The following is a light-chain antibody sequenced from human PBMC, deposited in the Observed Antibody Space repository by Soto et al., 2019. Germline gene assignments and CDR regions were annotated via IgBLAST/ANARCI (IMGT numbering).Light chain of an antibody. J-gene: IGKJ1*01. CDR3: QQYGGSAT. V-gene: IGKV3-20*01. Sequence: EIVLTRSPGTLSLSPGERATLSCRASQSVSSNHLAWYQQRPGQAPRLLIYGAFIRATGIPDRFSGSGSATDFTLTISRLEPEDFAVYYCQQYGGSATFGQGTKV. CDR1: QSVSSNH. CDR2: GAF.